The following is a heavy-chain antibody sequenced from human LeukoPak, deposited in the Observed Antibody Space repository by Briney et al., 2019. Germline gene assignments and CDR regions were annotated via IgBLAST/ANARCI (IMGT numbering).Heavy chain of an antibody. D-gene: IGHD3-10*01. CDR1: GGSFSGYY. Sequence: SETLSLTCAVYGGSFSGYYRSWIRQPPGKGLEWIGEINHSGSTNYNPSLKSRVTISVDTSKNQFSLKLSSVTAADTAVYYCARRVRGVNDAFDIWGQGTMVTVSS. CDR2: INHSGST. V-gene: IGHV4-34*01. J-gene: IGHJ3*02. CDR3: ARRVRGVNDAFDI.